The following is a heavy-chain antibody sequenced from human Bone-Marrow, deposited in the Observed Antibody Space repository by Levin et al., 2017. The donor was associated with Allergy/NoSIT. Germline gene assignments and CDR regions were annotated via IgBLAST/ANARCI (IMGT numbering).Heavy chain of an antibody. CDR1: GGSISSGGYY. CDR2: IYYSGST. J-gene: IGHJ4*02. D-gene: IGHD5-18*01. V-gene: IGHV4-31*03. Sequence: SETLSLTCTVSGGSISSGGYYWSWIRQHPGKGLEWIGYIYYSGSTYYNPYLKSRVTISVDTSKNQFSLKLSSVTAADTAVYYCARNSYGYFYFDYWGQGTLVTVSS. CDR3: ARNSYGYFYFDY.